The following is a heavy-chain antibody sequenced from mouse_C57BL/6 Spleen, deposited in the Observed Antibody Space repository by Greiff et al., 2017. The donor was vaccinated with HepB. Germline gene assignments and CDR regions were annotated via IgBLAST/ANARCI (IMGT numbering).Heavy chain of an antibody. Sequence: QVQLKQSGAELVKPGASVKLSCKASGYTFTSYWMHWVKQRPGQGLEWIGMIHPNSGSTNYNEKFKSKATLTVDKSSSTAYMQLSSLTSEDSAVYYCARQDGSLEDPYYFDYWGQGTTLTVSS. CDR3: ARQDGSLEDPYYFDY. J-gene: IGHJ2*01. V-gene: IGHV1-64*01. CDR1: GYTFTSYW. CDR2: IHPNSGST. D-gene: IGHD2-3*01.